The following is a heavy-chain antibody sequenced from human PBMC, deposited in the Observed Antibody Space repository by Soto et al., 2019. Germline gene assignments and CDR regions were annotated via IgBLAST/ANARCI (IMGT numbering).Heavy chain of an antibody. D-gene: IGHD6-6*01. V-gene: IGHV3-23*01. Sequence: EVQLLESGGGLVQPGGSLRLSCAASGFTFSISPMTWVRQAPGKGLEWVSSIGSSGGSTYYADSVKGRFTISRDNSKNMLYLQMNSLRAEDTAVYYCAIVSNAGSSGGYWGQGTLVTVS. CDR3: AIVSNAGSSGGY. CDR2: IGSSGGST. J-gene: IGHJ4*02. CDR1: GFTFSISP.